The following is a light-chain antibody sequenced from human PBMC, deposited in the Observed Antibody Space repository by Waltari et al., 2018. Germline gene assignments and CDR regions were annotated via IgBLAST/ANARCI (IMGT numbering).Light chain of an antibody. J-gene: IGKJ1*01. V-gene: IGKV1-39*01. Sequence: DIQMTQSPSSLSASVADRVTITCRASQSVSNFLNCYQQEPGKAPKRLIYATSSLQTGVPSRFSGSGSGTDFTLSISSLQPEDFAIYFCQQGYMTPRTFGQGTKVEIK. CDR1: QSVSNF. CDR2: ATS. CDR3: QQGYMTPRT.